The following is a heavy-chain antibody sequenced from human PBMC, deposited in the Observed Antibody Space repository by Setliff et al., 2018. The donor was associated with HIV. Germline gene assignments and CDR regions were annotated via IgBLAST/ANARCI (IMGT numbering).Heavy chain of an antibody. J-gene: IGHJ4*02. V-gene: IGHV3-74*01. D-gene: IGHD5-12*01. CDR1: GFTFSSYW. Sequence: PGGSLRLSCAASGFTFSSYWMHWVRQAPGKGLVWVFGMNTDGSSTRYADSVKGRFTISRDNAKNMLYLQMNSLSADDTAVYYCAKSVFGYEKKFDYWGQGTLVTVSS. CDR2: MNTDGSST. CDR3: AKSVFGYEKKFDY.